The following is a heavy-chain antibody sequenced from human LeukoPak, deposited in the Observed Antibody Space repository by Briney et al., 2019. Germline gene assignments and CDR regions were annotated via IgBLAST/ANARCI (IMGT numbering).Heavy chain of an antibody. V-gene: IGHV4-59*08. D-gene: IGHD1-1*01. Sequence: SETLSLTCTVSGGSISSYYWSWIRQPPGKGLEWIGYIFYSGSTDYNPSLKSRVTISLDTSKNQFSLKLSSVTAADTAVYYCASQLGGTTFHWGQGILVTVSS. CDR3: ASQLGGTTFH. CDR2: IFYSGST. CDR1: GGSISSYY. J-gene: IGHJ4*02.